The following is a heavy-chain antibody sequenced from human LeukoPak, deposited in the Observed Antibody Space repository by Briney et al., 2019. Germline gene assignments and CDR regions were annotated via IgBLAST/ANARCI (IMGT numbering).Heavy chain of an antibody. J-gene: IGHJ4*02. Sequence: SGTLSLTCGVSGGSISNTNWWTWVRQPPGKGLEWIGEVDLLGRTNYNPSLKSRVTISVDTSKNQFSLKLSSVTAADTAVYYCARVMVAKGINFDYWGQGTLVTVSS. CDR1: GGSISNTNW. V-gene: IGHV4-4*02. CDR2: VDLLGRT. D-gene: IGHD3-10*01. CDR3: ARVMVAKGINFDY.